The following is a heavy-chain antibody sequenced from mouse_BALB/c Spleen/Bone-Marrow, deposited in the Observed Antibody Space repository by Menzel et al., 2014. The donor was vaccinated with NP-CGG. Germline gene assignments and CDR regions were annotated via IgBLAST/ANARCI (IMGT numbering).Heavy chain of an antibody. D-gene: IGHD3-2*01. CDR2: INPGSGGT. CDR1: GYVFTNHL. Sequence: QVQLKQSGAELVRPGTSVKVSCKASGYVFTNHLTEWIKQRPGQGLEWIGVINPGSGGTNYNEKFKGKATLTADRSSSTAYMQLTSLTSDDSAVYFCARDSSGYAWFAYWGQGTLVTVST. V-gene: IGHV1-54*01. J-gene: IGHJ3*01. CDR3: ARDSSGYAWFAY.